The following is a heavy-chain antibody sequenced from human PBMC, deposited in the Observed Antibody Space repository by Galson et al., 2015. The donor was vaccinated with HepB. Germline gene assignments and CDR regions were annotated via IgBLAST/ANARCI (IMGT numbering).Heavy chain of an antibody. CDR3: ARADGSGWYEVWENWFDP. Sequence: ETLSLTCAVYGGSFSGYYWSWIRQPPGKGLEWIGEINHSGSTNYNPSLKSRVTISVDTSKNQFSLKLSSVTAADTAVYYCARADGSGWYEVWENWFDPWGQGTLVTVSS. CDR2: INHSGST. J-gene: IGHJ5*02. D-gene: IGHD6-19*01. V-gene: IGHV4-34*01. CDR1: GGSFSGYY.